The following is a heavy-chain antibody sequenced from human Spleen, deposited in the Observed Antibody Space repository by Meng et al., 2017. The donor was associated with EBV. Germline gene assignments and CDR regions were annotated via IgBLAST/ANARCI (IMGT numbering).Heavy chain of an antibody. CDR3: ARGIMTTVTTLFFFDS. CDR2: IYHSGSV. J-gene: IGHJ4*02. D-gene: IGHD4-17*01. CDR1: GDSISSGGYS. V-gene: IGHV4-30-2*01. Sequence: QLQESGSGLVKPSQTPSLTCAGSGDSISSGGYSWSWIRQPPGKGLEWIAYIYHSGSVYYNPSLKSRVTISLDRSKNQFSLELNSVTAADTAVYYCARGIMTTVTTLFFFDSWGQGTLVTVSS.